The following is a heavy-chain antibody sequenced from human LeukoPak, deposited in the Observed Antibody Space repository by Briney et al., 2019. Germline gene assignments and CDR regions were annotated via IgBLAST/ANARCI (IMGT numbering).Heavy chain of an antibody. V-gene: IGHV3-48*04. CDR1: GFTFSSYS. CDR3: ASSPVAVAGTYYYYYYYMDV. Sequence: GGSLRLSCAASGFTFSSYSMNWVRQAPGKGLEWVSYISSCGSTIYYADSVKGRFTISRDNAKNSLYLQMNSLRAEDTAVYYCASSPVAVAGTYYYYYYYMDVWGKGTTVTVSS. J-gene: IGHJ6*03. CDR2: ISSCGSTI. D-gene: IGHD6-19*01.